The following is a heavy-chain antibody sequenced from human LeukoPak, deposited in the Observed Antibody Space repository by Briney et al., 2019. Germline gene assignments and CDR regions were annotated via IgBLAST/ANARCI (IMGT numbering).Heavy chain of an antibody. CDR3: ARDPGQLVYNGDI. J-gene: IGHJ3*02. Sequence: GASVKVSCKASGYTFTSYGISWVRQAPGQGLEWMGIINPSGGSTSYAQKFQGRVTMTRDTSTSTVYMELSSLRSEDTAVYYCARDPGQLVYNGDIWGQGTMVTVSS. CDR1: GYTFTSYG. D-gene: IGHD6-13*01. CDR2: INPSGGST. V-gene: IGHV1-46*03.